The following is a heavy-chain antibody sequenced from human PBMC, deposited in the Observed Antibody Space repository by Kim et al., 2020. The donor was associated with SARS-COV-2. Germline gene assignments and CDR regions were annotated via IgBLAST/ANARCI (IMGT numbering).Heavy chain of an antibody. Sequence: SETLSLTCAVYGGSFSGYYWSWIRQPPGKGLEWIGEINHSGSTNYNPSLKSRVTISVDTSKNQFSLKLSSVTAADTAVYYCARVKGASWYCSGGSCYSYFDYWGQGTLVTVSS. CDR1: GGSFSGYY. D-gene: IGHD2-15*01. V-gene: IGHV4-34*01. CDR3: ARVKGASWYCSGGSCYSYFDY. J-gene: IGHJ4*02. CDR2: INHSGST.